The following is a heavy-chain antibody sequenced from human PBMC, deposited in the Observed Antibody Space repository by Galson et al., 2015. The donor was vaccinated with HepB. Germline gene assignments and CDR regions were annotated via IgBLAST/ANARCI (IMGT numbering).Heavy chain of an antibody. Sequence: SLRLSCAASGFTFSAYDMYWVRQAPGKGLEWVSSITTSSSYIYYADSMRGRFTISRDNAKNSLFLQMDSLRAEDTAVYYCAKAGCSGAGCYLRYSWIDSWGPGTLVTVSS. CDR1: GFTFSAYD. J-gene: IGHJ5*01. V-gene: IGHV3-21*06. CDR3: AKAGCSGAGCYLRYSWIDS. CDR2: ITTSSSYI. D-gene: IGHD2-2*01.